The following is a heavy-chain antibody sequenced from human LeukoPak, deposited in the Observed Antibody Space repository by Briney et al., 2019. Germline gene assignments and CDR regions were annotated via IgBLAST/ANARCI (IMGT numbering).Heavy chain of an antibody. J-gene: IGHJ4*02. V-gene: IGHV4-34*01. D-gene: IGHD1-26*01. Sequence: PSETLSLTCAVYGGSFSGYYWSWIRQPPGKGLEWIGEIKHSGSTNYNPSLKSRVTISVATSKNQFSLKLSSVTAADTAVYYCARGPPANIVGAAYFDYWGQGTLVTVSS. CDR3: ARGPPANIVGAAYFDY. CDR1: GGSFSGYY. CDR2: IKHSGST.